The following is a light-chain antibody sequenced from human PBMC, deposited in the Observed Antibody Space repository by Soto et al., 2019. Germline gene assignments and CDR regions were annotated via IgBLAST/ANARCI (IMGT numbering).Light chain of an antibody. CDR1: SSDVGGYNY. CDR3: SSYTSSSTPYV. J-gene: IGLJ1*01. V-gene: IGLV2-14*01. Sequence: SALTQPASVSGSPGQSITISCTETSSDVGGYNYVSWYQQHPGKAPKLMIYDVSNRPSGVSNRFSGSKSGNTASLTISGLQAEDEADYYCSSYTSSSTPYVFGTGTKVTVL. CDR2: DVS.